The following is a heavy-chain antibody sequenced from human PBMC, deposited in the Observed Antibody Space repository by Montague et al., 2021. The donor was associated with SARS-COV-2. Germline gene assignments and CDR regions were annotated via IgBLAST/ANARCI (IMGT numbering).Heavy chain of an antibody. V-gene: IGHV4-4*07. D-gene: IGHD3-10*01. CDR3: ARDRVDFGAGRQGTFDY. CDR1: GDSITNHY. Sequence: SETLSLTCTVSGDSITNHYWYWIRQPPGKGLEWIGRMHFTGRTNFNPFLSSRITMSADTSKNQFSLKLTSVTAADTAMYFCARDRVDFGAGRQGTFDYWGQGTLVTVSS. J-gene: IGHJ4*02. CDR2: MHFTGRT.